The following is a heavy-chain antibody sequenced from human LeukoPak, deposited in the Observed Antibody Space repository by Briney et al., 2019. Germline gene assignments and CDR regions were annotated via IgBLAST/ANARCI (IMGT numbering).Heavy chain of an antibody. Sequence: SQTLSLTCTVSGGSINSGSYYWNWIRQSAGKGLEWIGHIYAPGSTNYSPSLRSRVTISLDTSKNQFSLKLNSVTAADTAVYYCARCTSTSCYNFDYWGQGTLVTVSS. J-gene: IGHJ4*02. CDR1: GGSINSGSYY. V-gene: IGHV4-61*09. CDR3: ARCTSTSCYNFDY. D-gene: IGHD2-2*02. CDR2: IYAPGST.